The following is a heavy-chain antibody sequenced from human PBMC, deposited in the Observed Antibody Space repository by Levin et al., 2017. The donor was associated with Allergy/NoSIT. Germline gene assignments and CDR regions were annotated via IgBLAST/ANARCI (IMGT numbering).Heavy chain of an antibody. Sequence: GESLKISCAASGFTFSSYAMHWVRQAPGKGLEWVAVISYDGSNKYYADSVKGRFTISRDNSKNTLYLQMNSLRAEDTAVYYCARDLSGWYSDYWGQGTLVTVSS. V-gene: IGHV3-30-3*01. J-gene: IGHJ4*02. CDR2: ISYDGSNK. CDR1: GFTFSSYA. D-gene: IGHD6-19*01. CDR3: ARDLSGWYSDY.